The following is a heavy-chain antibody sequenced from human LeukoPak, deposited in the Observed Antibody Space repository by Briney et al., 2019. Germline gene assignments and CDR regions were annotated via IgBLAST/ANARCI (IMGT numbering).Heavy chain of an antibody. CDR2: ISSSGSTI. J-gene: IGHJ6*02. CDR3: ASRRRDGSGSLPYYCMDF. D-gene: IGHD3-10*01. Sequence: PGGSLRLSCAASGFTFSDYYMSWVRQAPGKGLEWVSYISSSGSTIYYADSVKGRFTISRDNAKNSLYLQMNSLRADDTAVYYCASRRRDGSGSLPYYCMDFWGQGTTVTVSS. V-gene: IGHV3-11*01. CDR1: GFTFSDYY.